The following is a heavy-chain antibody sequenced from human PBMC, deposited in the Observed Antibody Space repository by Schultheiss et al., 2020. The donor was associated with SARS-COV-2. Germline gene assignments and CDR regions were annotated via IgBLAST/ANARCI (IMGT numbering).Heavy chain of an antibody. V-gene: IGHV3-48*01. Sequence: GGSLRLSCAASGFTFSSYGMNWVRQAPGKGLEWLSYISGSSTAIHYADSVKGRFTISRDNAKNTLYLQMNSLRAEDTAVYYCAKVPVAGSRYYFDYWGQGTLVTVSS. CDR2: ISGSSTAI. J-gene: IGHJ4*02. CDR3: AKVPVAGSRYYFDY. D-gene: IGHD6-19*01. CDR1: GFTFSSYG.